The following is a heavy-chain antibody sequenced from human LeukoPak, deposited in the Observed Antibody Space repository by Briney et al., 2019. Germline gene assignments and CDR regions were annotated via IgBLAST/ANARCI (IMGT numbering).Heavy chain of an antibody. D-gene: IGHD3-16*01. CDR3: ARLIGWANFDY. CDR1: GGSISSSSYY. Sequence: PSETLSLTCTVSGGSISSSSYYWGWIRQPPGKGLEWIGSIYYSGSTYYNPSLKSRVTISVDTSKNQFSLKLSSVTAADTAVYYCARLIGWANFDYWGQGTLVTVSS. J-gene: IGHJ4*02. V-gene: IGHV4-39*07. CDR2: IYYSGST.